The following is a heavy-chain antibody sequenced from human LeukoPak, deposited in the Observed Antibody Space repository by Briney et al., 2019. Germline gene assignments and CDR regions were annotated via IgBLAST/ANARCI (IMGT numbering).Heavy chain of an antibody. Sequence: GGSLRLSCAASGFTFSSYAMSWVRQAPGKGLEWVSAISGSGGSTYYADSVKGRFTISRDNSKSTLYLQMNSLRAEDTAVYYCAKVEVGYDSSGYSYFDYWGQGTLVTVSS. CDR2: ISGSGGST. J-gene: IGHJ4*02. CDR1: GFTFSSYA. D-gene: IGHD3-22*01. V-gene: IGHV3-23*01. CDR3: AKVEVGYDSSGYSYFDY.